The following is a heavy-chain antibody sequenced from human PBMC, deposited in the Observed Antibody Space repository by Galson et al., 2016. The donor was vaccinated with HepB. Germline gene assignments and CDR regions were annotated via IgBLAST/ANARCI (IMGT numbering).Heavy chain of an antibody. CDR3: AAYDTGHFDY. Sequence: SLRLSCAASGFTFRSYGMHWVRQAPGKGLEWVAVIWYDGSNKYYGDSVKGRFTISRDNSKNTPYLQMNSLGPEDTAVYYCAAYDTGHFDYWGQGTVVTVSS. V-gene: IGHV3-33*01. J-gene: IGHJ4*02. CDR2: IWYDGSNK. CDR1: GFTFRSYG. D-gene: IGHD3-9*01.